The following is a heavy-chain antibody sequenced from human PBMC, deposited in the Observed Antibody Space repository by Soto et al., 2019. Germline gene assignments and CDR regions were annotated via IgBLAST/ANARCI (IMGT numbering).Heavy chain of an antibody. J-gene: IGHJ4*02. CDR3: AKDHYHGSTGYYYGYIDY. D-gene: IGHD3-22*01. V-gene: IGHV3-23*01. Sequence: PGGSLRLSCAASGFTFSSHVMSWVRQAPGKGLEWVSGISDSGGSAYYADSVKGRFTISRDNSKNTLYLQMNSLRAEDTAIYYCAKDHYHGSTGYYYGYIDYWGQGTLVTVSS. CDR1: GFTFSSHV. CDR2: ISDSGGSA.